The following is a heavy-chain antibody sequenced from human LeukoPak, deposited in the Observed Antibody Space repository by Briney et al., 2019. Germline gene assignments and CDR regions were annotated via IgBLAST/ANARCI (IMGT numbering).Heavy chain of an antibody. CDR2: ISSSGSTI. J-gene: IGHJ6*03. CDR1: GFTFSDYY. Sequence: GGSLRLSCAASGFTFSDYYMSWIRQAPGKGLEWVSYISSSGSTIYYADSVKGRFTISRDNAKNSLYLQMNSLRAEDTAVYYCARGLVPAANYYYMDVWGKGTTVTVSS. CDR3: ARGLVPAANYYYMDV. D-gene: IGHD2-2*01. V-gene: IGHV3-11*04.